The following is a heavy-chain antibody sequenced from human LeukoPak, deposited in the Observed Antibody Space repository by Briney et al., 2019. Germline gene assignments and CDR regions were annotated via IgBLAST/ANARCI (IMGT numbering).Heavy chain of an antibody. D-gene: IGHD5-18*01. CDR3: ARGHYGYVDY. CDR2: INPNSGDT. CDR1: GYTFTSYC. V-gene: IGHV1-2*02. J-gene: IGHJ4*02. Sequence: ASVKVSCKASGYTFTSYCMHWVRQAPGQGLEWMGWINPNSGDTNYAQKFQDRVTMTRDTSLSTAYMELSRLRSDDTAVYHCARGHYGYVDYWGQGSLVTVSS.